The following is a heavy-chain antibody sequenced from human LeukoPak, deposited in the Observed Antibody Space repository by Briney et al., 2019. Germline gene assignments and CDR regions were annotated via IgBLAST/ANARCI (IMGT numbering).Heavy chain of an antibody. D-gene: IGHD3-10*01. J-gene: IGHJ4*02. CDR3: ARKSASGNYPLDY. CDR2: ISYTGTTI. Sequence: GGSLRLSCVASGFTFSDNYMTWIRQAPGKGLEWVAYISYTGTTIYYADSVKGRFTISRDDDKNSLYLQMSSLRAEDTALYYCARKSASGNYPLDYWGQGTLVTVSS. CDR1: GFTFSDNY. V-gene: IGHV3-11*01.